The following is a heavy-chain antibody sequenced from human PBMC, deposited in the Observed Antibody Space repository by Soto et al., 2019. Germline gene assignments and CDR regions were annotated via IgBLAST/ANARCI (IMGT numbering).Heavy chain of an antibody. CDR2: IYYSGST. CDR1: GGSISSGGYY. D-gene: IGHD2-8*02. CDR3: ARTAPAGWFDP. Sequence: QVQLQESGPGLVKPSQTLSLTCTVSGGSISSGGYYWSWIRQHPGKGLEWIGYIYYSGSTYYNPSLKSXXTXSXXTSKNQFSLKLSSVTAADTAVYYCARTAPAGWFDPWGQGTLVTVSS. V-gene: IGHV4-31*03. J-gene: IGHJ5*02.